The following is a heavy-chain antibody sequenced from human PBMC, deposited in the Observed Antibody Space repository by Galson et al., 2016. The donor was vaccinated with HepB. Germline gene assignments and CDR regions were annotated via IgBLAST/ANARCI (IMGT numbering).Heavy chain of an antibody. CDR3: ARGVADNYFDTSGYYCDS. J-gene: IGHJ4*02. CDR1: GFTFSSYW. V-gene: IGHV3-74*01. D-gene: IGHD3-22*01. CDR2: MNSDGTTT. Sequence: SLRLSCAASGFTFSSYWMHWVRQAPGKGLVWVSRMNSDGTTTNYADSVKGRFTISRDNAKNTLYLQMSSLGGEDTAVYFCARGVADNYFDTSGYYCDSWGQGALVIVPS.